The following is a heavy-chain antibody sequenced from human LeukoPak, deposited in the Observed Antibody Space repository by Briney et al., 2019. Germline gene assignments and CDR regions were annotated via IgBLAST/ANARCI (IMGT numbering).Heavy chain of an antibody. CDR1: GGSISSSSYY. J-gene: IGHJ4*02. CDR3: ARAAMLTFGGPLDY. CDR2: TYYSGST. D-gene: IGHD3-16*01. V-gene: IGHV4-39*07. Sequence: SETLSLTCTVSGGSISSSSYYWGWLRQPPGKGLEWIGSTYYSGSTYYNPTLKSRVTISVDTSNNQFSPNLTSVTAADTAVYWCARAAMLTFGGPLDYWGQGTLVTVSS.